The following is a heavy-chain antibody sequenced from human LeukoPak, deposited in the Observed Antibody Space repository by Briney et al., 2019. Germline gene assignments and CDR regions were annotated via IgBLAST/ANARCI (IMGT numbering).Heavy chain of an antibody. CDR3: ARFYCTNGVCYNFDY. D-gene: IGHD2-8*01. V-gene: IGHV1-8*01. Sequence: ASVKVSCKASGYTFTGYDINWVRQATGQGLEWMGWMNPNSGNTGYAQKFQGRVTMTRNTSISTAYMELSSLRSEDTAVYYCARFYCTNGVCYNFDYWGQGTLVTVSS. CDR1: GYTFTGYD. CDR2: MNPNSGNT. J-gene: IGHJ4*02.